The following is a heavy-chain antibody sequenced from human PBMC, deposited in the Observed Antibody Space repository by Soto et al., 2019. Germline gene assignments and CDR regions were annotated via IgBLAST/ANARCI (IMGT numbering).Heavy chain of an antibody. V-gene: IGHV3-30*18. J-gene: IGHJ4*02. CDR3: AKDLPIHYYYDSSGYYYDY. CDR2: ISYDGSNK. D-gene: IGHD3-22*01. CDR1: GFTFSSYG. Sequence: GGSLRLSCAASGFTFSSYGMHWVRQAPGKGLEWVAVISYDGSNKYYADSVKGRFTISRDNSKNTLYLQMNSLRAEDTAVYYCAKDLPIHYYYDSSGYYYDYWGQGTLVTVSS.